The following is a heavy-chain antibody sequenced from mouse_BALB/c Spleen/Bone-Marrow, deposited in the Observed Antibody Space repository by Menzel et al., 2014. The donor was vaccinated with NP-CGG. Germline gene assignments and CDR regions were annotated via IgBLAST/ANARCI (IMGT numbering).Heavy chain of an antibody. J-gene: IGHJ4*01. CDR2: ISNGGGST. CDR3: ARGGDSLLRLRSMDY. V-gene: IGHV5-12*02. Sequence: EVQRVESGGGLVQPGGSLKLSCATSGFTFSDYYMYWVRQTPEKRLEWVAYISNGGGSTYYPDTVKGRFTISRDNAKNTLYLQMSRLKSEDTAMYYCARGGDSLLRLRSMDYRGQGTSVTVSS. D-gene: IGHD1-2*01. CDR1: GFTFSDYY.